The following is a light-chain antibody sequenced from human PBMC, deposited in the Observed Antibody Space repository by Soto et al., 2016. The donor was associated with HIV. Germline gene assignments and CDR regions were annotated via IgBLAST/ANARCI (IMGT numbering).Light chain of an antibody. CDR3: LQHNRYPYT. CDR2: GAS. V-gene: IGKV1-17*01. CDR1: QGIGND. Sequence: DIQMTQSPSSLSASVGDRVTITCRASQGIGNDLAWFQHQPGKAPKSLIYGASSLQGGVPARFSGTGSGTEFTLTISGLQPEDFATYFCLQHNRYPYTFGQGSKVEI. J-gene: IGKJ2*01.